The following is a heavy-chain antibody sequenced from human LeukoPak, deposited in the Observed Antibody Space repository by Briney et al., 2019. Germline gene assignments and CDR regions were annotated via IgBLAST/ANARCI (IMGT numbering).Heavy chain of an antibody. CDR1: GFTFSSYS. CDR2: IQYDGSNK. Sequence: GGSLRLSCAASGFTFSSYSMNWVRQAPGKGLEWVAFIQYDGSNKYYADSVKGRFTISRDNAKNSLYLQMNSLRAEDTAVYYCAELGITMIGGVWGKGTTVTISS. D-gene: IGHD3-10*02. CDR3: AELGITMIGGV. V-gene: IGHV3-30*02. J-gene: IGHJ6*04.